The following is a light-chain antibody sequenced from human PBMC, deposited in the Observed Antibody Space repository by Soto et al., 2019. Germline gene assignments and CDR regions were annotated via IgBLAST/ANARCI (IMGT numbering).Light chain of an antibody. CDR2: GNN. V-gene: IGLV1-40*01. CDR3: QSFESSLSGYV. CDR1: SPNIGAGYD. Sequence: QSVLTQPPSVSGAPGQRVTVSCTGSSPNIGAGYDVHWYQQLPGTAPKLLIYGNNNRPSGVPDRFSGSKSATSGSLAITGLQAEDEADYYCQSFESSLSGYVFGTGTKVTVL. J-gene: IGLJ1*01.